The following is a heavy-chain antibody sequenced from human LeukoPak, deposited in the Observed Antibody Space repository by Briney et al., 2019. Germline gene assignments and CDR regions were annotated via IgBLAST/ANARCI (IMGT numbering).Heavy chain of an antibody. J-gene: IGHJ3*01. CDR3: AKDFVRGTLTGAFDV. CDR1: GFTFSSYG. D-gene: IGHD3-10*01. CDR2: ISYDGSNK. Sequence: GGSLRLSCAASGFTFSSYGMHWVRQAPGKGLEWVAVISYDGSNKYYADSVKGRFTISRDNSKNTVYLQMSSLRVEDTALYYCAKDFVRGTLTGAFDVWGRGAMVTVST. V-gene: IGHV3-30*18.